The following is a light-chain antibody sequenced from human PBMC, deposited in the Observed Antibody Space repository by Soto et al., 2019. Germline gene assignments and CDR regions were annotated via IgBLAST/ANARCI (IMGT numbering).Light chain of an antibody. Sequence: EILLTQSPGTLSLSPGERATLSCRASQNVGSYLAWYQQKPGQAPRLLIYDASNRATGIPARLSGSGSGTEFTLTISSLEPEDFAVYYCQQFGVSPTFGGGTKVDIK. CDR1: QNVGSY. J-gene: IGKJ4*01. CDR2: DAS. V-gene: IGKV3-11*01. CDR3: QQFGVSPT.